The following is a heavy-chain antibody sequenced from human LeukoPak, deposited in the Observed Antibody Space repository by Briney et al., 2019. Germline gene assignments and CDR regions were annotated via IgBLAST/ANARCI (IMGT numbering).Heavy chain of an antibody. CDR2: ISGSGGST. CDR3: ATQFDPYSGTYFRLFDH. J-gene: IGHJ4*02. CDR1: GCTFSSYA. Sequence: AGGSLRLSCAASGCTFSSYAMSWVRQAPGKGLEWVSAISGSGGSTYYADSVRGRFTISRDNSKNTLYLHMNSLTTEDTAVYYCATQFDPYSGTYFRLFDHWGQGALVTVS. D-gene: IGHD1-26*01. V-gene: IGHV3-23*01.